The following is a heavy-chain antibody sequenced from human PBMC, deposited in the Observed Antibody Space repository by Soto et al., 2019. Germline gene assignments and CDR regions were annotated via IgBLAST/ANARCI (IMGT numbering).Heavy chain of an antibody. CDR1: GFTFSSYA. V-gene: IGHV3-23*01. D-gene: IGHD6-13*01. J-gene: IGHJ4*02. Sequence: PGGSLRLSCAASGFTFSSYAMSWVRQAPGKGLEWVSAISGSGGSTYYADSVKGRFTISRDNSKNTLYLQMNSLRAEDTAVYYCAKEFGHLSTGYSSSWAPYFDYWGQGTLVTVSS. CDR3: AKEFGHLSTGYSSSWAPYFDY. CDR2: ISGSGGST.